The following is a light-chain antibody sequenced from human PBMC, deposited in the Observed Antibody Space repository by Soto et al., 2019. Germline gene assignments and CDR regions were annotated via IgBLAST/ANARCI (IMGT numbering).Light chain of an antibody. Sequence: EIVLTQSPGTLSLSPGERATLSCRASQSVSNSYLAWHQQKPGQAPRLLIYGASSRATGLPDRFSGSGSGTDFTLTISRLEPEDFAVYYCQQYGSSPPTFGQGTKLETK. CDR3: QQYGSSPPT. J-gene: IGKJ2*01. V-gene: IGKV3-20*01. CDR1: QSVSNSY. CDR2: GAS.